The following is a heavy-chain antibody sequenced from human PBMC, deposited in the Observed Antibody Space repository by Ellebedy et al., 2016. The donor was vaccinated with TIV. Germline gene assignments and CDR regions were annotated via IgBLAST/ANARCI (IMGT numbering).Heavy chain of an antibody. Sequence: ASVKVSCXASGYTFTGYYMHWVRQAPGQGLEWMGRINPNSGGTNYAQKFQGRVTITADESTSTAYMELSSLRSEDTAVYYCAMVATTLSYWGQGTLVTVSS. CDR2: INPNSGGT. CDR1: GYTFTGYY. D-gene: IGHD5-12*01. J-gene: IGHJ4*02. V-gene: IGHV1-2*06. CDR3: AMVATTLSY.